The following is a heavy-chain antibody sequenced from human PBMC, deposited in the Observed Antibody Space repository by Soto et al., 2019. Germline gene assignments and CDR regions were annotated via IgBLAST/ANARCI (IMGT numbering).Heavy chain of an antibody. CDR1: GGTFSSYA. V-gene: IGHV1-69*13. D-gene: IGHD3-10*01. CDR3: ARTRTMVRGVPRWLQDDY. J-gene: IGHJ4*02. Sequence: GASVKVSCKASGGTFSSYAISWVRQAPGQGLEWMGGIIPIFGTANYAQKFQGRVTITADESTSTAYMELSSLRSEDTAVYYCARTRTMVRGVPRWLQDDYWGQGTLVTVSS. CDR2: IIPIFGTA.